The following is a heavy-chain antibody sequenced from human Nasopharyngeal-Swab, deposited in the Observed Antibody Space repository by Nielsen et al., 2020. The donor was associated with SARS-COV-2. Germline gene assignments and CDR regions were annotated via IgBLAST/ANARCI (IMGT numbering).Heavy chain of an antibody. V-gene: IGHV3-21*01. D-gene: IGHD4-23*01. CDR2: ISSDSGAK. J-gene: IGHJ4*02. CDR3: AGGNSADH. CDR1: GFSFSTYT. Sequence: GESLKISCAASGFSFSTYTMNWVRQAPGKGLEWLSSISSDSGAKYHADSVKGRFTISRDNAKNSLYLEMNSLRAEDTAVYYCAGGNSADHWGQGTLVTVSS.